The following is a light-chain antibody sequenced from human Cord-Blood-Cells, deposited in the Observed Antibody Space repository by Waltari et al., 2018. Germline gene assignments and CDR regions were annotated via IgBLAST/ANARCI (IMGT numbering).Light chain of an antibody. CDR3: QQYNSYSYT. CDR2: DAS. J-gene: IGKJ2*01. CDR1: QSISSW. Sequence: DIQMTHSPSTLSASVGDRVPITCRASQSISSWLAWYQQKPGKAPKLLIYDASSLESGVPSRFSGSGSGTEFTLTISSLQPDDFATYYCQQYNSYSYTFGQGTKLEIK. V-gene: IGKV1-5*01.